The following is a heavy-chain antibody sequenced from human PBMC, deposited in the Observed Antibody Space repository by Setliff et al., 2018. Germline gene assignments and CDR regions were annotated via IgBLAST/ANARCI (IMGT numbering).Heavy chain of an antibody. CDR1: GYIFKSYG. J-gene: IGHJ4*02. V-gene: IGHV1-18*01. D-gene: IGHD2-8*01. Sequence: ASVKVSCKASGYIFKSYGISWVRQAPGQGLEWMGWISSYNDVTNYAQSFQGRVTMTTDTSKSAAYMDLRGLRSDDTAVYYCARLVRYCTSTSCQGASGVEYWGQGTLVTVSS. CDR3: ARLVRYCTSTSCQGASGVEY. CDR2: ISSYNDVT.